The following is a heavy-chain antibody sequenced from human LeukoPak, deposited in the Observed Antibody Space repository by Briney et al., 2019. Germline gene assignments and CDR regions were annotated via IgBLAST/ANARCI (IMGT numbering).Heavy chain of an antibody. CDR1: GYTFTNYG. CDR3: VREYFCSGGTCDDCFDP. D-gene: IGHD2-15*01. J-gene: IGHJ5*02. CDR2: ISTYDHDT. V-gene: IGHV1-18*01. Sequence: VASVKVSCKASGYTFTNYGISWVRQAPGQGLEWMAWISTYDHDTNYAQKFRGRVTMTTDTSTSTAYMELRSLGSDDTAVYYCVREYFCSGGTCDDCFDPWGQGTLVTVSS.